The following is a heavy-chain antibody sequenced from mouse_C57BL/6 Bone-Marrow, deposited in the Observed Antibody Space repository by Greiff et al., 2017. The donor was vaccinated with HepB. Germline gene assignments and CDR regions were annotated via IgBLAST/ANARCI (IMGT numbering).Heavy chain of an antibody. CDR1: GFTFSSYA. J-gene: IGHJ1*03. D-gene: IGHD1-1*01. CDR2: ISDGGSYT. V-gene: IGHV5-4*01. Sequence: EVQGVESGGGLVKPGGSLKLSCAASGFTFSSYAMSWVRQTPEKRLEWVATISDGGSYTYYPDNVKGRFTISRDNAKNNLYLQMSHLKSEDTAMYYCARDAGTTVVDPWYFDVWGTGTTVTVSS. CDR3: ARDAGTTVVDPWYFDV.